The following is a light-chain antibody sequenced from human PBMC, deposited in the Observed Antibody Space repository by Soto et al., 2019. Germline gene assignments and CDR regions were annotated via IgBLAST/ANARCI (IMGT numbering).Light chain of an antibody. Sequence: QSVLTQPASVSGSPGQSITISCTGTSSDIGSYNRVSWYQQPPGTAPKLIIYEVNNRPSGVPDRFSGSKSGNTASLTISGLQAEDEADYYCNSFTTRSTYVFGTGTQLTVL. J-gene: IGLJ1*01. CDR2: EVN. CDR3: NSFTTRSTYV. CDR1: SSDIGSYNR. V-gene: IGLV2-18*02.